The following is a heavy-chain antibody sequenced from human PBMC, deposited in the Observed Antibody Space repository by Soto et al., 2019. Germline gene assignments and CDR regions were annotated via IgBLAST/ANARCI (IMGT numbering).Heavy chain of an antibody. V-gene: IGHV1-69*01. CDR3: ARDREYGSGTKYNWFDS. CDR1: GGTFGNLG. J-gene: IGHJ5*01. CDR2: TIPIFDTP. D-gene: IGHD3-10*01. Sequence: QMQLVQSGAEVKKPGSSVKISCKASGGTFGNLGISWLRQAPGQGLEWMGGTIPIFDTPHYAEKFRDRVTIAADATSTAYLKQTVLTSADTATYYCARDREYGSGTKYNWFDSWGQGTLVTVSS.